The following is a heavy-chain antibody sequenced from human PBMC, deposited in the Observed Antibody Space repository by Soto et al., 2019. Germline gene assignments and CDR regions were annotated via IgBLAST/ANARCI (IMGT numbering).Heavy chain of an antibody. CDR1: VFTCSSYE. J-gene: IGHJ4*02. CDR3: VRQGGYDKFDY. V-gene: IGHV3-48*03. Sequence: GALRLSGAASVFTCSSYEMHWVRQAPGKGLEWLSYISSGGSNIDYEDSVKGRFTVSRDNAKNSLYLQMNSLRAEDTAVYYCVRQGGYDKFDYWGQGTLVTVSS. D-gene: IGHD5-12*01. CDR2: ISSGGSNI.